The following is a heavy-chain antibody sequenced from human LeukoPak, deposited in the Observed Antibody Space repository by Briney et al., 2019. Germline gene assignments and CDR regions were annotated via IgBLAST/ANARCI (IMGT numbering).Heavy chain of an antibody. CDR2: ISSGAGSP. J-gene: IGHJ4*02. CDR3: ARGRDGGSYYNFDY. V-gene: IGHV3-23*01. CDR1: GFTFGSYA. D-gene: IGHD1-26*01. Sequence: GGSLRVSCVASGFTFGSYALAWVRQAPGKGLEWVSTISSGAGSPFYADSVRGRFTISRDNSKNTLSLHMTSLRPEDTAVYYCARGRDGGSYYNFDYWGQGTLVTVSS.